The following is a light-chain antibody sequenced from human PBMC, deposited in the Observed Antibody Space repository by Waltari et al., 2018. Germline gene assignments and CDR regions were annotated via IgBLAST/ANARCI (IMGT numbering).Light chain of an antibody. CDR3: QQTYSTPHT. J-gene: IGKJ2*01. CDR2: GAS. Sequence: DIQMTQSPSSLSASVGDRVTITCRASQSISSYLNWYQQKPGKAPNLLIYGASSLQSGVPSRFSGSSSGTVFTLTISSLQPEDFATYYCQQTYSTPHTFGQGTKLEIK. V-gene: IGKV1-39*01. CDR1: QSISSY.